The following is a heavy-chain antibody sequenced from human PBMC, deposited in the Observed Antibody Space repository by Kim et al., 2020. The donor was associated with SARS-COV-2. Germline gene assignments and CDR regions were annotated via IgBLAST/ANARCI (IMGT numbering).Heavy chain of an antibody. Sequence: ASVNVSCKASGYTFTNYRVHWVRQAPGQRFEWMGRITPGGDTKYSQKFQDRVTITSDTSASTTSLEVSSLGSDDTTIYYCAKGAETSIPDAFDYWGQGVLVTVSS. D-gene: IGHD2-21*01. CDR2: ITPGGDT. V-gene: IGHV1-3*01. CDR1: GYTFTNYR. J-gene: IGHJ4*02. CDR3: AKGAETSIPDAFDY.